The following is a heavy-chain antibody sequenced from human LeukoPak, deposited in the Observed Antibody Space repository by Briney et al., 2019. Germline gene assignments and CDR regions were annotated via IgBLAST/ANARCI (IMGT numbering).Heavy chain of an antibody. CDR2: ICDSGNT. V-gene: IGHV4-59*01. Sequence: PSETLSLTCTVSGGSISRYYWSWIRRPPGKGLVGIGYICDSGNTDYNPPLKSQVTISVDRSKNQLSLKLSFVTAADTAEYYCARSDYHGSGSHTVFDAFDIWGQGTRVTVSS. J-gene: IGHJ3*02. CDR1: GGSISRYY. CDR3: ARSDYHGSGSHTVFDAFDI. D-gene: IGHD3-10*01.